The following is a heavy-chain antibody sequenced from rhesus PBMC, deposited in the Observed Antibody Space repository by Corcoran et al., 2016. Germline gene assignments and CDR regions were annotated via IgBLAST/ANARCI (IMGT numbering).Heavy chain of an antibody. V-gene: IGHV3-100*02. CDR1: GFTFSSYE. Sequence: VASGFTFSSYEMHWVRQAPGKGLEWVSVISESGGTIYYADSVKGRFTISRDNAKNTLYFQMNSLRAEDTAVYYCARAGGGYYYSGSYYSDYWGQGVLVTVSS. CDR2: ISESGGTI. D-gene: IGHD3-16*01. J-gene: IGHJ4*01. CDR3: ARAGGGYYYSGSYYSDY.